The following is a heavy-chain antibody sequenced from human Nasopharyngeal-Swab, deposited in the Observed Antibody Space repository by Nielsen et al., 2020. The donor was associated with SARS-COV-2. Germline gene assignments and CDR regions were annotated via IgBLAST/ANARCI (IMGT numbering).Heavy chain of an antibody. J-gene: IGHJ4*02. CDR3: AKDISGWYLDY. V-gene: IGHV3-30*18. CDR2: ISYEGSNK. D-gene: IGHD6-19*01. CDR1: GFTLSRYG. Sequence: GESLKISCAVSGFTLSRYGMNWVRQAPGKGLEWVAFISYEGSNKYYADSVKGRFIISRDNSKNTLYLQMTSLRGEDTAVYYCAKDISGWYLDYWGQGTLVTVSS.